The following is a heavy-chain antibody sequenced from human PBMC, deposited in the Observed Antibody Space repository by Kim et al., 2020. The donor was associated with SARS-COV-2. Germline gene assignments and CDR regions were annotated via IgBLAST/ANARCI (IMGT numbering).Heavy chain of an antibody. J-gene: IGHJ6*02. V-gene: IGHV3-30*03. CDR2: K. Sequence: KYHIDSVKGRFTITQANPTNTLFLQMNSLRPEDTAVYYCARGDAYYAMDVWGQGTTVTVSS. CDR3: ARGDAYYAMDV.